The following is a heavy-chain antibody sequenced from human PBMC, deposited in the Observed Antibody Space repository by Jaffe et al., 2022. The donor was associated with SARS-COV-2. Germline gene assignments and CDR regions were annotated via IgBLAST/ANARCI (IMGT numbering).Heavy chain of an antibody. CDR2: IYTSGST. V-gene: IGHV4-4*07. Sequence: QVQLQESGPGLVKPSETLSLTCTVSGGSISSYYWSWIRQPAGKGLEWIGRIYTSGSTNYNPSLKSRVTMSVDTSKNQFSLKLSSVTAADTAVYYCARESDTQGFWSGYYPIGWFDPWGQGTLVTVSS. J-gene: IGHJ5*02. CDR3: ARESDTQGFWSGYYPIGWFDP. CDR1: GGSISSYY. D-gene: IGHD3-3*01.